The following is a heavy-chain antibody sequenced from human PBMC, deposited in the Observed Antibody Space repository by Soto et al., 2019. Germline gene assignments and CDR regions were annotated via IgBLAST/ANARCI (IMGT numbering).Heavy chain of an antibody. V-gene: IGHV4-59*08. CDR3: ARGQHLWAFDI. Sequence: QVQLQESGPGLVKPSETLSLTCTVSGGSIDSYYWSWIRQPPGKGLEWIGYISYSGSTNYSPSLKSRVTISVDTSKNQVSLKLSSVTAADTAVYYCARGQHLWAFDIWGQGTMVTVSS. J-gene: IGHJ3*02. CDR2: ISYSGST. CDR1: GGSIDSYY. D-gene: IGHD6-13*01.